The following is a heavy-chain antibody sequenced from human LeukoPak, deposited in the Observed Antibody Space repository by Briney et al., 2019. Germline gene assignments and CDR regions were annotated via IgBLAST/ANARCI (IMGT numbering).Heavy chain of an antibody. CDR2: ISGDGGST. CDR3: AKDMSGYSYGLEFDY. V-gene: IGHV3-43*02. Sequence: QSGGSLRLSCAASGFTFDDYAMHWVRQAPGKGLEWVSLISGDGGSTYFADSVKGRFTISRDNSKNSLYLQMNSLRTEDTALYYCAKDMSGYSYGLEFDYWGQGTLVTVSS. D-gene: IGHD5-18*01. CDR1: GFTFDDYA. J-gene: IGHJ4*02.